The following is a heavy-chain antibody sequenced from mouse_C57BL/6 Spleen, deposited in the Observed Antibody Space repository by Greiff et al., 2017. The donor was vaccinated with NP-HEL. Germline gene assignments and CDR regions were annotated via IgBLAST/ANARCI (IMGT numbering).Heavy chain of an antibody. CDR1: GYSITSGYD. Sequence: EVKLLESGPGMVKPSQSLSLTCTVTGYSITSGYDWHWIRHFPGNKLEWMGYISYSGSTNYNPSLQSRISITHDTSKNHFFLKLNSVTTEDTATYYCARDYEYDEWYFDVWGTGTTVTGSS. V-gene: IGHV3-1*01. J-gene: IGHJ1*03. CDR2: ISYSGST. D-gene: IGHD2-4*01. CDR3: ARDYEYDEWYFDV.